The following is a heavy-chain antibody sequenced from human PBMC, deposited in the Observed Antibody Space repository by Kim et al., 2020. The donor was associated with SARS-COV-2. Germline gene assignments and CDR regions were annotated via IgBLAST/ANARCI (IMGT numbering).Heavy chain of an antibody. CDR1: GFTFSSYA. V-gene: IGHV3-23*01. Sequence: GGSLRLSCAASGFTFSSYAMSWVRQAPGKGLEWVSAISGSGGSTYYADSVKGRFTISRDNSKNTLYLQMNSLRAEDTAVYYCAKDMGPAPGRELLGGFDYWGQGTLVTVSS. CDR3: AKDMGPAPGRELLGGFDY. D-gene: IGHD1-26*01. J-gene: IGHJ4*02. CDR2: ISGSGGST.